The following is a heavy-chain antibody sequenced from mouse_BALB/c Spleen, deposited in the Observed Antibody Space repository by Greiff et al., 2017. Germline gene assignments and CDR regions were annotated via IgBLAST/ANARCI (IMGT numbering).Heavy chain of an antibody. CDR1: GFTFSSYA. CDR2: ISSGGST. Sequence: EVMLVESGGGLVKPGGSLTLSCAASGFTFSSYAMSWVRQTPEKRLEWVASISSGGSTYYPDSVKGRFTISRDNARNILYLQMSSLRSEDTAMYYCARGNYYGSYFDYWGQGTTLTVSS. J-gene: IGHJ2*01. V-gene: IGHV5-6-5*01. D-gene: IGHD1-1*01. CDR3: ARGNYYGSYFDY.